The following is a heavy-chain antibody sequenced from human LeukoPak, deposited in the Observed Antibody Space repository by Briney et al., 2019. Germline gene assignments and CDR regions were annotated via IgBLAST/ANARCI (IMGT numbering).Heavy chain of an antibody. V-gene: IGHV1-2*02. D-gene: IGHD4-17*01. J-gene: IGHJ4*02. Sequence: ASVKVSCKASGYTFTGYYMHWVRQAPGQGREWMGWINPNSGGTNYAQKFQSRVTMTRDTSISTAYMELSRLRSADTAVYYCARDRSPLRGNYGDYAWGYWGQGTLVTVSS. CDR1: GYTFTGYY. CDR2: INPNSGGT. CDR3: ARDRSPLRGNYGDYAWGY.